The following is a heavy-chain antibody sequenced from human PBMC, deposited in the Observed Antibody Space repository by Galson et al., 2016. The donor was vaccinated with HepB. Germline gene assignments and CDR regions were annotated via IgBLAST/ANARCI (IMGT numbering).Heavy chain of an antibody. D-gene: IGHD2-2*01. CDR1: GASISDSNW. V-gene: IGHV4-4*02. CDR2: IYHTGTS. J-gene: IGHJ5*02. CDR3: ARASIIPGARMIFDP. Sequence: SETLSLTCAVSGASISDSNWWTWVRHVPGKGLEWIGEIYHTGTSNNNPFLSSRFTLSVDKSRNEFSLNVTSVTAADTAVYYCARASIIPGARMIFDPWGQGTLVTVSS.